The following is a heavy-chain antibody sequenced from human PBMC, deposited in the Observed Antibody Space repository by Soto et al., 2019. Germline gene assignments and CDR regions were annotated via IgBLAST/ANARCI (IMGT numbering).Heavy chain of an antibody. CDR2: INPSGGST. D-gene: IGHD3-10*01. Sequence: VEVCSKERGYSFTCCYRRSLRQAPGQGLEWMGIINPSGGSTSYAQKFQGRVTMTRDTSTSTVYMELSSLRSEDTAVYYCARIRGDVEMTDYWGQGTLVTVSS. J-gene: IGHJ4*02. CDR3: ARIRGDVEMTDY. CDR1: GYSFTCCY. V-gene: IGHV1-46*01.